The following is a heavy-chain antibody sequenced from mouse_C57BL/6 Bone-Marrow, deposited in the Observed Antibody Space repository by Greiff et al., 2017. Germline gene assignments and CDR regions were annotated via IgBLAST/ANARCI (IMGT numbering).Heavy chain of an antibody. D-gene: IGHD1-1*01. CDR1: GYTFTSYG. CDR3: ASYGSSYGGYFDV. V-gene: IGHV1-81*01. CDR2: IYPRSGNT. J-gene: IGHJ1*03. Sequence: QVQLQQSGAELARPGASVKLSCKASGYTFTSYGISWVKQRTGQGLEWIGEIYPRSGNTYYNEKFKGKATLTADKSSSTAYMELRSLTSEDSAVYFCASYGSSYGGYFDVWGTGTTVTVSS.